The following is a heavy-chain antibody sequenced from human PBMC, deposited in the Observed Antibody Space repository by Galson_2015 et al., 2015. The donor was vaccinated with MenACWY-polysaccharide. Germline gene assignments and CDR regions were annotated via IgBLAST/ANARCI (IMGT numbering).Heavy chain of an antibody. CDR2: MNPNSANT. CDR1: GYTFTSYG. Sequence: SVKVSCKASGYTFTSYGINWVRQATGQGLEWMGWMNPNSANTGYAQKFQGRVTMTRNTSISTAYMELSSLTSEDTAVYYCARGRRDTAVAAPAAVLLDYWGQGILVTVSS. J-gene: IGHJ4*02. V-gene: IGHV1-8*01. CDR3: ARGRRDTAVAAPAAVLLDY. D-gene: IGHD6-19*01.